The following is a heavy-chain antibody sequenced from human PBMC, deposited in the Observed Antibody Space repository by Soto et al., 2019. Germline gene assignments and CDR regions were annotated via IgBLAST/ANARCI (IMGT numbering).Heavy chain of an antibody. Sequence: QAQLVQSGAEVKKPGASVKVSCQAGGYTFADYGISWVRQAPGQGLEWVVWIGPYNGNTHYAQNLQDRVTMTTDTSTNTAYMELRSLRSDDTALYYCARCYCTVGSCYTCWHFDLWGRGTLLTVSS. CDR2: IGPYNGNT. V-gene: IGHV1-18*01. D-gene: IGHD2-15*01. CDR1: GYTFADYG. CDR3: ARCYCTVGSCYTCWHFDL. J-gene: IGHJ2*01.